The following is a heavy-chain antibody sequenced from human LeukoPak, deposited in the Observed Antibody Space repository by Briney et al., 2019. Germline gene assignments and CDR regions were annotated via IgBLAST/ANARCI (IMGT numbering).Heavy chain of an antibody. CDR3: ARGGSSLDYYYYGMDV. CDR1: AYTFTSYA. V-gene: IGHV1-3*01. D-gene: IGHD2-2*01. CDR2: INAGNGNT. Sequence: ASVKVSCKASAYTFTSYAMHWVREAPGQRLEWMGCINAGNGNTKYSQKFQGRVTITSDTSASTAYMELSSLRSEDTAVYYCARGGSSLDYYYYGMDVWGQGTTVTVSS. J-gene: IGHJ6*02.